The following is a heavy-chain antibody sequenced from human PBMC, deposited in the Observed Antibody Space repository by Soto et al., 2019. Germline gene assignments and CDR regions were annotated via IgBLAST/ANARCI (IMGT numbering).Heavy chain of an antibody. D-gene: IGHD2-2*01. V-gene: IGHV1-69*05. J-gene: IGHJ4*02. CDR1: GDSFMNYG. CDR3: APGTRLYHFDS. CDR2: IIPFFGST. Sequence: ASVKVSCKGSGDSFMNYGINWVRQAPGQGLEWVGGIIPFFGSTNSAQKFQGRVTLTTDKSASTAYMELRSLRSEDTALYYCAPGTRLYHFDSWGQGTLVTVSS.